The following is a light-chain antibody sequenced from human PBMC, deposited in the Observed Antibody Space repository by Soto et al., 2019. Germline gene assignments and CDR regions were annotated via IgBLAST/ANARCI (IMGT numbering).Light chain of an antibody. J-gene: IGKJ1*01. Sequence: DIQMTQSPFTLSASVGDRVTITCRASQSISSWLAWYQQKPGKAPKLLIYDASSLESGVPSRFSGSGSGTEFTLTISSLQPDDFATYCCQQYNNYPLTFGPGTKVEIK. CDR3: QQYNNYPLT. V-gene: IGKV1-5*01. CDR1: QSISSW. CDR2: DAS.